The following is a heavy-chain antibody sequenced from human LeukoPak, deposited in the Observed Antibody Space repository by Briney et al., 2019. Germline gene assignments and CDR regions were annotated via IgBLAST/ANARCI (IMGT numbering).Heavy chain of an antibody. CDR2: IKQDGSEK. J-gene: IGHJ6*02. CDR1: GFTFSSYW. V-gene: IGHV3-7*01. Sequence: GGSVRHSCAASGFTFSSYWMSWVRQTPGKGLEWVANIKQDGSEKYYVDSVKGRFTISRDNAKNSLYLQMNSLRAEDTAVYYCARHRTWYSSSRRHYYYGMDVWGQGTTVTVS. D-gene: IGHD6-13*01. CDR3: ARHRTWYSSSRRHYYYGMDV.